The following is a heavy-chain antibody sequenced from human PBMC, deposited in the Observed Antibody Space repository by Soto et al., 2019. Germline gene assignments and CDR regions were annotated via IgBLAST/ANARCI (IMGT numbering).Heavy chain of an antibody. CDR3: ARALGVVTPRDYYYGMDV. V-gene: IGHV3-7*03. CDR2: IKQDGSEK. Sequence: EVQLVESGGGLVQPGGSLRLSCAASGFTFSSYWMSWVRQAPGKGLEWVANIKQDGSEKYYVDSVKGRFTISRDNAKNSLYLQMNSLRAEDTAVYYCARALGVVTPRDYYYGMDVWGQGTTVTVSS. D-gene: IGHD3-3*01. J-gene: IGHJ6*02. CDR1: GFTFSSYW.